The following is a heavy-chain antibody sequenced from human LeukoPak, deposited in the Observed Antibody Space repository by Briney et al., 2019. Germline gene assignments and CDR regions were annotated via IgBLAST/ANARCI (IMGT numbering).Heavy chain of an antibody. D-gene: IGHD4-17*01. V-gene: IGHV3-23*01. CDR2: ISISGDTT. CDR1: GFTFSSHA. CDR3: ANEIRPNDY. Sequence: PGGSLRLSCGASGFTFSSHAMTWVRQAPGKGLEWVSAISISGDTTCYADAVKGRFTISRDNSKNTVYLQMNSLRAEDTAVYYCANEIRPNDYWGQGTLVTVSS. J-gene: IGHJ4*02.